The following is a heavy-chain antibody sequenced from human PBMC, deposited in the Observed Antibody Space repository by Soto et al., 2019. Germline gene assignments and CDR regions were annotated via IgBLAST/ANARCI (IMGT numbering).Heavy chain of an antibody. J-gene: IGHJ4*02. Sequence: PSETLSLTCTVSGGSISSSSYYWGWIRQPPGKGLEWIGSIYYSGSTYYNPSLKSRVTISVDTSKNQFSLKLSSVTAADTAVYYCASHTVATTQRFDYGGQGTLVTVSS. V-gene: IGHV4-39*01. CDR1: GGSISSSSYY. CDR3: ASHTVATTQRFDY. D-gene: IGHD5-12*01. CDR2: IYYSGST.